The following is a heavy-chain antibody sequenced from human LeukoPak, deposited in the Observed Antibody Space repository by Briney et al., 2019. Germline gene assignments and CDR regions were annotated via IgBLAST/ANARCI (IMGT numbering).Heavy chain of an antibody. CDR2: VHNVGST. D-gene: IGHD6-19*01. J-gene: IGHJ4*02. Sequence: PSETLSLTCTVSGVSTTNGIYYWAWIRQSPGKGLEWIGSVHNVGSTYYNLSLRSRVTMSIDTSKNQFSLRLNSVTAADTAVYHCARHAEYNSGWHFYLDHWGQGILVTVSS. CDR3: ARHAEYNSGWHFYLDH. V-gene: IGHV4-39*01. CDR1: GVSTTNGIYY.